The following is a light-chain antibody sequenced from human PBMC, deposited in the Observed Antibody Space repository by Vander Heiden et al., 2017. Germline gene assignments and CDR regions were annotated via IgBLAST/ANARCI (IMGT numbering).Light chain of an antibody. CDR2: DTS. CDR3: QQFSRYPRT. CDR1: QGIGSA. Sequence: AIQLTQSPSSLSASVGDRVTITCRASQGIGSALAWFQQKPGTAPKLLIYDTSRLETGVPSRFSVSGSETDFTLTISSLQPEDSATYYCQQFSRYPRTFGQGTRLEIK. V-gene: IGKV1-13*02. J-gene: IGKJ5*01.